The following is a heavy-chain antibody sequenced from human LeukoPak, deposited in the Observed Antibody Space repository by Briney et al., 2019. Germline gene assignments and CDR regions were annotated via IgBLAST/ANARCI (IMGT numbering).Heavy chain of an antibody. D-gene: IGHD2-2*01. J-gene: IGHJ6*03. Sequence: SETLSLTCAVYGGSFSGYYWSWIRQPPGKGLEWIGEINHSGSTNYNPSLKSRVTISVDTSKNQFSLKLSSVTAADTAVYYCARGGYCSSTSSYFHYYYYMDVWGKGTTVTVSS. V-gene: IGHV4-34*01. CDR2: INHSGST. CDR3: ARGGYCSSTSSYFHYYYYMDV. CDR1: GGSFSGYY.